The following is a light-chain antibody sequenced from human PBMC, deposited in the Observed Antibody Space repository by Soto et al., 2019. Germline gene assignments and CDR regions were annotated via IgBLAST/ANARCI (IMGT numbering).Light chain of an antibody. CDR1: QFVSGTY. CDR3: QQRSNWPGT. V-gene: IGKV3D-20*02. J-gene: IGKJ3*01. Sequence: EIVLTQSPGTLSLSPGERATLSCTASQFVSGTYFAWYQHKPGRAPRLLIYGASSRAAGIPDRFSGSGSGTEFTLTISSLQSEDFAVYYCQQRSNWPGTFSPGTKVDIK. CDR2: GAS.